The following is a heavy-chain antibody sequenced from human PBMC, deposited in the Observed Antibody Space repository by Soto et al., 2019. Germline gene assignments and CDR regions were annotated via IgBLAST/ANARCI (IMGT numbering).Heavy chain of an antibody. V-gene: IGHV1-58*01. CDR2: IVVGSGNT. CDR1: GFTFTSSA. D-gene: IGHD3-3*01. Sequence: GASVKVSCKASGFTFTSSAVQWVRQARGQRLEWIGWIVVGSGNTNYAQKFQERVTITRDMSTSTAYMELSSLRSEDTAVYYCAAVQLRFLEWLLAKYARYYFDYWGQGTLVTVSS. CDR3: AAVQLRFLEWLLAKYARYYFDY. J-gene: IGHJ4*02.